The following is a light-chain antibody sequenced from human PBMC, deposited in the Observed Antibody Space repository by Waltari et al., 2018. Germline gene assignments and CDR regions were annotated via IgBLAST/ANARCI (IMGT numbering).Light chain of an antibody. CDR3: QQYNYWRT. V-gene: IGKV3-15*01. J-gene: IGKJ1*01. Sequence: EIVMTQSPDALYVSPGESATLSCRASESVGSALAWYQQRPGQPPRLLIHGASTRATGIPARFSGSGSGTEFTLTISSLQSEDFAVYYCQQYNYWRTFGQGTKVEIK. CDR2: GAS. CDR1: ESVGSA.